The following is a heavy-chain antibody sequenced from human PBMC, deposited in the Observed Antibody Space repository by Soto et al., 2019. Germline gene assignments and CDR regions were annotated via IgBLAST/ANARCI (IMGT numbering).Heavy chain of an antibody. D-gene: IGHD4-17*01. V-gene: IGHV4-34*01. Sequence: QVQLLQWGAGLLKASETLSLTCAVYGGSFSGYYWSWIRQPPGKGLEWIGEINHSGSTNYNPSLKSLVTISVDTSKNQFSLKLSSVTAADTAVYYCARNDYGDYNAFDIWGQGTMVTVSS. CDR2: INHSGST. CDR1: GGSFSGYY. CDR3: ARNDYGDYNAFDI. J-gene: IGHJ3*02.